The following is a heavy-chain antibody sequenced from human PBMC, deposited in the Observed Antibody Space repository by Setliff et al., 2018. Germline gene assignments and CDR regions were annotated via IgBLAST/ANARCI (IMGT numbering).Heavy chain of an antibody. CDR3: ARGRYWFAPNWFDP. CDR2: IYTTGST. D-gene: IGHD2-21*01. J-gene: IGHJ5*02. CDR1: GGSISSGTYY. V-gene: IGHV4-61*02. Sequence: PSETLSLTCAVSGGSISSGTYYWNWIRQPAGKGLEWLGRIYTTGSTMYNPSLQSRVTISRDTSKNQFSLKLSSVTAADTAVYYCARGRYWFAPNWFDPWGQGTLVTVLL.